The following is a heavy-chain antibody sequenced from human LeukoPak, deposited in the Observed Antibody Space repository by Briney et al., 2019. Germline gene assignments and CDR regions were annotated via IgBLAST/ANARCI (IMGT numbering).Heavy chain of an antibody. CDR2: ISGSGGST. J-gene: IGHJ4*02. CDR3: AKYYDFWSGNDY. CDR1: GFTFSDYY. D-gene: IGHD3-3*01. Sequence: GGSLRLSCAASGFTFSDYYMSWIRQAPGKGLEWVSAISGSGGSTYYADSVKGRFTISRDNSKNTLYLQMNSLRAEDTAVYYCAKYYDFWSGNDYWGQGTLVTVSS. V-gene: IGHV3-23*01.